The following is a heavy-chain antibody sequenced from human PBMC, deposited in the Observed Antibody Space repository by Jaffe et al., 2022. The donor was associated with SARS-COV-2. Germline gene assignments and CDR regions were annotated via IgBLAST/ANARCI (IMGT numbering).Heavy chain of an antibody. J-gene: IGHJ4*02. CDR3: ARGNGGHGY. Sequence: EVQLVESGGGLVQPGESLRLSCAASGFTFNRYWMSWVRQAPGKGLEWVANIKEDGSEKNYVDSVKGRFTISRDNARNSLYLQMNSLRAEDTAVYYCARGNGGHGYWGQGTLVTVSS. V-gene: IGHV3-7*01. CDR2: IKEDGSEK. CDR1: GFTFNRYW. D-gene: IGHD1-26*01.